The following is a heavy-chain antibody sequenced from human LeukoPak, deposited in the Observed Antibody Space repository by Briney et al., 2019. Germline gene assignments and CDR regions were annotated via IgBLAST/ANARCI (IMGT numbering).Heavy chain of an antibody. V-gene: IGHV1-69*05. D-gene: IGHD6-6*01. J-gene: IGHJ6*03. CDR3: ARADSSSSGRLGYYYYMDV. CDR1: GGTFSSYA. CDR2: IIPIFGTA. Sequence: ASVKVSCKASGGTFSSYAISWVRQAPGQGLEWMGGIIPIFGTATYAQKFQGRVTITTDESTSTAYMELSSLRSEDTAVYYCARADSSSSGRLGYYYYMDVWGKGTTVTVSS.